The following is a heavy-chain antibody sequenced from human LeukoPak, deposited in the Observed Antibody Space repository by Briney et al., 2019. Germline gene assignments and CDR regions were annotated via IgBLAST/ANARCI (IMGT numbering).Heavy chain of an antibody. D-gene: IGHD3-10*01. CDR1: VGWISCYY. CDR3: ARDGGYYGSGSYYDYYYGMDV. V-gene: IGHV4-4*07. Sequence: PSETLSLSCWVSVGWISCYYGSWSRRPAGKGLEWIGRFYSSGSTNYNPSLKSRVTMSVDTSKNQFSLKLSSVTAADTAVYYCARDGGYYGSGSYYDYYYGMDVWGQGTTVTVSS. CDR2: FYSSGST. J-gene: IGHJ6*02.